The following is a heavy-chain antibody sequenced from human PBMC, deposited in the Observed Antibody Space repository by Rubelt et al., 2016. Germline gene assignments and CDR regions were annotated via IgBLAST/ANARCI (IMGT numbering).Heavy chain of an antibody. CDR3: ARDKGSSSDYMDV. CDR2: ISRSGGST. Sequence: GKGLAWVSAISRSGGSTYYADSVKGRFTIPRDNAKNSLYLQMNSLRAEDTAVYYCARDKGSSSDYMDVWGKGTTVTVSS. J-gene: IGHJ6*03. D-gene: IGHD6-13*01. V-gene: IGHV3-21*01.